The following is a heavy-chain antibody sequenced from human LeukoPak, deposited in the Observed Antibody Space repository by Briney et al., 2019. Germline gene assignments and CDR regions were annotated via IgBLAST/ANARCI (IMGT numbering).Heavy chain of an antibody. D-gene: IGHD6-19*01. J-gene: IGHJ5*01. Sequence: PGGSLRPSCAASGFTFSSHSMNWVRQAPGKGLEWVSYISTSSSSIYYADSVKGRFTISRNNAKNSLYLQMNSLRDEDTAVYYCARDSSWGYSSGWFDYWGQGTLVTVSS. CDR1: GFTFSSHS. V-gene: IGHV3-48*02. CDR2: ISTSSSSI. CDR3: ARDSSWGYSSGWFDY.